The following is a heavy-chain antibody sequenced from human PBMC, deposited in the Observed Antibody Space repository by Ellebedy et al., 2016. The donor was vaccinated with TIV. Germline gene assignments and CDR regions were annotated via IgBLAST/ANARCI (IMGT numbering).Heavy chain of an antibody. CDR1: GGTFSSYA. J-gene: IGHJ6*02. CDR2: IIPIFGTA. V-gene: IGHV1-69*06. D-gene: IGHD4-17*01. CDR3: AYGRSTVTLSYYYYGMDV. Sequence: ASVKVSXXASGGTFSSYAISWVRQAPGQGLEWMGGIIPIFGTANYAQKFQGRVTITADKSTSTAYMELSSLSSEDTAVYYCAYGRSTVTLSYYYYGMDVWGQGTTVTVSS.